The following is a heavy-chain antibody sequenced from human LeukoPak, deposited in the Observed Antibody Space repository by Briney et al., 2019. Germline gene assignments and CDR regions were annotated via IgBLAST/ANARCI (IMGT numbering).Heavy chain of an antibody. D-gene: IGHD5-12*01. J-gene: IGHJ6*02. CDR1: GFTVSSNY. CDR2: ISTSGTT. Sequence: GGSLRLSCAASGFTVSSNYMSWVRQAPGKGLEWVSIISTSGTTSYADSLKGRFTISRDNSRNTLYLQMNSLRAEDTAVYYCATRGAPGYYYGMDVWGQGTTVTVSS. CDR3: ATRGAPGYYYGMDV. V-gene: IGHV3-66*01.